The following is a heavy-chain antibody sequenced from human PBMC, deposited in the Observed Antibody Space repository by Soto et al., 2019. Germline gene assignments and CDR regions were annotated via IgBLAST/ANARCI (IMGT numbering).Heavy chain of an antibody. Sequence: SETLSLTCTVSGGSISSGDYYWSWIRQPPGKGLEWIGYIYYSGSTYNNPSLKGRVTISGDTSKNQFSLKLSSVTAADTAVYYCGRGRYYYDSTGYQVFDYWGQGTLVTVSS. D-gene: IGHD3-22*01. CDR1: GGSISSGDYY. CDR3: GRGRYYYDSTGYQVFDY. CDR2: IYYSGST. V-gene: IGHV4-31*03. J-gene: IGHJ4*02.